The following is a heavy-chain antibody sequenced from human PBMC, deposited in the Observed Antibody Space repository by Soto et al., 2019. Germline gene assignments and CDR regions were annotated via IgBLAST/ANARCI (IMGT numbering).Heavy chain of an antibody. Sequence: KASETLSLTCAVYGGSFSGYYWSWIRQPPGKGLEWIGEINHSGSTNYNPSLKSRVTISVDTSKNQFSLKLSSVTAADTAVYYCARGYDYVWGSYRPLYYYHGMDVWGQGTTVTVSS. CDR2: INHSGST. D-gene: IGHD3-16*02. CDR3: ARGYDYVWGSYRPLYYYHGMDV. CDR1: GGSFSGYY. V-gene: IGHV4-34*01. J-gene: IGHJ6*02.